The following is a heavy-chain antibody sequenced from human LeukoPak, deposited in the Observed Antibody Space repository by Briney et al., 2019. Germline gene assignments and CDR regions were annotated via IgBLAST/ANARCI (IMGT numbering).Heavy chain of an antibody. J-gene: IGHJ3*02. Sequence: PGGSLRLSCAASGFAFSTYWMHWVRQAPGKGLVWVSRIKSDGSSPVYADSVKGRFTISRDNARNTLFLQMTSLRAEDTAVYDCARDRIYASDMWGQGTMVTVSS. CDR2: IKSDGSSP. CDR1: GFAFSTYW. D-gene: IGHD2-15*01. V-gene: IGHV3-74*01. CDR3: ARDRIYASDM.